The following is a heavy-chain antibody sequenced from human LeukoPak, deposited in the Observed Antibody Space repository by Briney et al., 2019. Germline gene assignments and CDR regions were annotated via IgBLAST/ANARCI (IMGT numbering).Heavy chain of an antibody. J-gene: IGHJ4*02. CDR1: GFTFSSYG. D-gene: IGHD3-10*01. V-gene: IGHV3-23*01. CDR3: AKIWFGELSAGDY. Sequence: GGSLRLSCAASGFTFSSYGMSWVRQAPGKGLEWVSAISGSGGSTYYADSVKGRFTISRDNSKNTLYLQMNSLRAEDTAVYYCAKIWFGELSAGDYWGQGTLVTVSS. CDR2: ISGSGGST.